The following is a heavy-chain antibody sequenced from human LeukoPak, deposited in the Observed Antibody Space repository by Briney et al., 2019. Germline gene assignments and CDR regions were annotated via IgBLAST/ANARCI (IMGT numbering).Heavy chain of an antibody. CDR3: AKGGSSYSEMDY. CDR2: ISGSGGST. V-gene: IGHV3-23*01. Sequence: GGSLGLSCTASGFTLSSYEMSWIRQAPGKGLEWVSAISGSGGSTYYADSVKGRFTISRDNSKNTLYLQMNSLRAEDTAVYYCAKGGSSYSEMDYWGQGTLVTVSS. J-gene: IGHJ4*02. CDR1: GFTLSSYE. D-gene: IGHD4-11*01.